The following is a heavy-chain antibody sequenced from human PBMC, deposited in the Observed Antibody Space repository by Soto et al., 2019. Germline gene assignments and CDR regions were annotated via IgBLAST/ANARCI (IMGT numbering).Heavy chain of an antibody. D-gene: IGHD6-13*01. CDR1: GYTFTSYD. Sequence: ASVKVSCKASGYTFTSYDINWVRQATGQGLEWMGWMNPNSGNTGYAQKFQGRVTMTRNTSISTAYMELSSLRSEDTAVYYCARAAIHGSSWYFWFDPWGQGTLVTVSS. CDR2: MNPNSGNT. CDR3: ARAAIHGSSWYFWFDP. V-gene: IGHV1-8*01. J-gene: IGHJ5*02.